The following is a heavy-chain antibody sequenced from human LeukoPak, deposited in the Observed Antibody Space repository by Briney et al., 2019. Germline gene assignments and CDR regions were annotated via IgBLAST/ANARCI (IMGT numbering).Heavy chain of an antibody. CDR2: ISYDGSNK. J-gene: IGHJ4*02. CDR1: GFTFSSYG. V-gene: IGHV3-30*18. D-gene: IGHD1-1*01. CDR3: AKSFPNTGTTSFFDY. Sequence: GGSLRLSCAASGFTFSSYGMHWVRQAPGKGLEWVAVISYDGSNKYYADSVKGRFTISRDNSKNTLYLQMDSLRAEDTAVYYCAKSFPNTGTTSFFDYWGQGTLVTVSS.